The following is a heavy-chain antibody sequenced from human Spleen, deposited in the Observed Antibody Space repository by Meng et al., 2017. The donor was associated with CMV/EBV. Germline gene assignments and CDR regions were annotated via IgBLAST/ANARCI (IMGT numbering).Heavy chain of an antibody. CDR3: AKEYGLTIFGVDYYYGMDV. CDR2: ISWNSNSI. CDR1: GFIFDDYA. Sequence: SLKISCAASGFIFDDYALHWVRLVPGKGLEWVSGISWNSNSIAYVDSVKGRFTISRDNSKNTLYLQMNSLRAEDTAVYYCAKEYGLTIFGVDYYYGMDVWGQGTTVTVSS. V-gene: IGHV3-9*01. J-gene: IGHJ6*02. D-gene: IGHD3-3*01.